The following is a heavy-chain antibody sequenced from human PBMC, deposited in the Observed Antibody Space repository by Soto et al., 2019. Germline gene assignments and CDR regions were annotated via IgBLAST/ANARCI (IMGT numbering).Heavy chain of an antibody. V-gene: IGHV4-39*01. CDR1: GGSISSSSYY. CDR2: IYYSGST. J-gene: IGHJ6*02. CDR3: ARQLRITAAGTADRYYYYGMDV. D-gene: IGHD6-13*01. Sequence: SETLSLTCTVSGGSISSSSYYWGWIRQPPGKGLEWIGSIYYSGSTYYNPSLKSRVTISVDTSKNQFSLKLSSVTAADTAVYYCARQLRITAAGTADRYYYYGMDVWGQGTTVT.